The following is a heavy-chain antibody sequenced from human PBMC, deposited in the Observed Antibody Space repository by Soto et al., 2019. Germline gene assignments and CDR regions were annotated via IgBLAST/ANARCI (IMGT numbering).Heavy chain of an antibody. D-gene: IGHD1-7*01. J-gene: IGHJ6*02. CDR3: ARDGRLELTPLTTTYSYYGMDV. Sequence: QVQLVQSGAEVKKPGSSVKVSCKASGGTFSSYAISWVRQAPGQGLEWMGGIIPIFGTANYAQKFQGRVTITADESTSTAYMELSSLRSEDTAVYYCARDGRLELTPLTTTYSYYGMDVWGQGTTVTVSS. CDR2: IIPIFGTA. CDR1: GGTFSSYA. V-gene: IGHV1-69*01.